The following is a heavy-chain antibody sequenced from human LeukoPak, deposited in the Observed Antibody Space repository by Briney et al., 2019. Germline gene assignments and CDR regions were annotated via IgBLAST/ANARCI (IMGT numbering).Heavy chain of an antibody. V-gene: IGHV1-2*02. Sequence: ASVKVSCEASGYTFTGYYMHWVRQAPGQGLEWVVWINPNSCGTNYAQKFQGRVTMTRDTSISTAYMELSRLRSDDTAVYYCARVGRRAAAGTPFDYWGKGTLVTVSS. J-gene: IGHJ4*02. CDR1: GYTFTGYY. CDR3: ARVGRRAAAGTPFDY. CDR2: INPNSCGT. D-gene: IGHD6-13*01.